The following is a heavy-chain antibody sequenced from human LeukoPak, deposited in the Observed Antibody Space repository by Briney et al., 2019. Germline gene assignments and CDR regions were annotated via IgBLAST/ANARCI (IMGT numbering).Heavy chain of an antibody. Sequence: GGSLRLSCAASGFTFSSYSMNWVRQAPGKGLEWVSSISSSSSYIYYADSVKGRFTISRDNAKNSLYLQMNSLRAEDTAVYYCARGGTGYSSGLFGYWGQGTLVTVSS. D-gene: IGHD6-19*01. V-gene: IGHV3-21*01. CDR3: ARGGTGYSSGLFGY. J-gene: IGHJ4*02. CDR2: ISSSSSYI. CDR1: GFTFSSYS.